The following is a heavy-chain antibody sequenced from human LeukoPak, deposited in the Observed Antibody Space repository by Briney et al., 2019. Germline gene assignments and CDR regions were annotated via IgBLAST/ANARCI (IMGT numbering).Heavy chain of an antibody. D-gene: IGHD6-19*01. Sequence: SETLSLTCAVYGGSFSGYYWSWIRQPPGKGLEWIGEINHSGSTNYSPSLKSRVTISVDTSKNQFSLKLSSGTAADTAVYYCASGGGAGYWGQGTLVTVSS. V-gene: IGHV4-34*01. CDR2: INHSGST. J-gene: IGHJ4*02. CDR3: ASGGGAGY. CDR1: GGSFSGYY.